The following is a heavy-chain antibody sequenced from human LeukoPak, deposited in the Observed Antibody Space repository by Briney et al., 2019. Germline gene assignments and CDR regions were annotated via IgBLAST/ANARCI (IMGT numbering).Heavy chain of an antibody. CDR1: GGSISSSSYY. V-gene: IGHV4-39*01. J-gene: IGHJ4*02. Sequence: SETLSLTCTVSGGSISSSSYYWVWIRQPPGKGLEWIGSIYYSGSTYYNPSLKSRVTISVDTSKNQFSLKLSSVTAADAAVYYCASERSRSSRLDYWGQGTLLTVSS. CDR3: ASERSRSSRLDY. CDR2: IYYSGST. D-gene: IGHD6-13*01.